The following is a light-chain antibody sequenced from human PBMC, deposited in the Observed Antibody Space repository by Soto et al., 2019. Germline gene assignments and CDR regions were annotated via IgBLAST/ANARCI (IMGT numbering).Light chain of an antibody. Sequence: DIQLTQSPSFLSASVGDRVTITCRASQDVSNYLAWYQQKPGKAPKLLIYAASTLLSGVPSRFSGSGSGTEFTLTISSLQPEDFATYYCQQLNSVFTFGPGTTVDIK. CDR1: QDVSNY. J-gene: IGKJ3*01. CDR3: QQLNSVFT. CDR2: AAS. V-gene: IGKV1-9*01.